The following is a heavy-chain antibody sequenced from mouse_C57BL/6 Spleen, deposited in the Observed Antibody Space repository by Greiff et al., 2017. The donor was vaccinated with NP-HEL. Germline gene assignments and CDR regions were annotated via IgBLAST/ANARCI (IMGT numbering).Heavy chain of an antibody. Sequence: VQLQQPGAELVKPGASVKLSCKASGYTFTSYWMQWVKQRPGQGLEWIGEIDPSDSYTNYNQKFKGKATLTVDTSSSTAYMQLSSLTSEDSAVYYCAGCSSYLAYWGQGTLVTVSA. CDR2: IDPSDSYT. V-gene: IGHV1-50*01. CDR3: AGCSSYLAY. CDR1: GYTFTSYW. J-gene: IGHJ3*01. D-gene: IGHD1-1*01.